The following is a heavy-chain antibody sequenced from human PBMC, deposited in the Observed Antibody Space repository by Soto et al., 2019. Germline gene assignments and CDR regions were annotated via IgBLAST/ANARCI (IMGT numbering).Heavy chain of an antibody. CDR1: GYTFTSYD. J-gene: IGHJ4*02. Sequence: ASVKVSCKXSGYTFTSYDINWVRQATGQGLEWMGWMNPNSGNTGYAQKFQGRVTMTRNTSISTAYMELSSLRSEDTAVYYCARGRRIITYYYGSGSSNYWGQGTLVTVSS. CDR3: ARGRRIITYYYGSGSSNY. V-gene: IGHV1-8*01. CDR2: MNPNSGNT. D-gene: IGHD3-10*01.